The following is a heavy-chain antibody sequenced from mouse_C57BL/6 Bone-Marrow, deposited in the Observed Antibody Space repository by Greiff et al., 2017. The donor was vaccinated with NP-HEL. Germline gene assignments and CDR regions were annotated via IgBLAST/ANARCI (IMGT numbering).Heavy chain of an antibody. Sequence: EVQLQQSGPELVKPGASVKISCKASGYTFTDYYMNWVKQSHGKSLEWIGDINPNNGGTSYNQKFKGKATLTVDKSSSTAYMELRSLTSEDSAVYYCARGGLRRSLAYWGQGTLVTVSA. J-gene: IGHJ3*01. D-gene: IGHD2-4*01. V-gene: IGHV1-26*01. CDR3: ARGGLRRSLAY. CDR1: GYTFTDYY. CDR2: INPNNGGT.